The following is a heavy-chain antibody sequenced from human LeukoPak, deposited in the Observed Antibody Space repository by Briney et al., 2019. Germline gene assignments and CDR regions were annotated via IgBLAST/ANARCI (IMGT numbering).Heavy chain of an antibody. D-gene: IGHD3-22*01. CDR1: GGSFSGYY. Sequence: SETLSLTCAVYGGSFSGYYWSWIRQPPGKGLEWIGEINHSGSTNYNPSLKSRVTISVDTSKNQFSLKLSSVTAADTAVYYCARVEYYYDSSGYYQGYFQHWGQGTLVTVSS. CDR2: INHSGST. CDR3: ARVEYYYDSSGYYQGYFQH. V-gene: IGHV4-34*01. J-gene: IGHJ1*01.